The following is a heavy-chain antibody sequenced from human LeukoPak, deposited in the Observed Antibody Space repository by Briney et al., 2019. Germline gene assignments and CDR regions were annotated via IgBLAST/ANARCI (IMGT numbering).Heavy chain of an antibody. CDR3: ARDFRLTYSSGGAIAPLGY. D-gene: IGHD6-19*01. Sequence: PGGSLRLSCAASGFTFSSYEMNWVRQAPGKGLEWVSYISSSGSTIYYADSVKGRFTISRDNSKNTLYLQMNSLRAEDTAVYYCARDFRLTYSSGGAIAPLGYWGQGTLVTVSS. CDR2: ISSSGSTI. V-gene: IGHV3-48*03. CDR1: GFTFSSYE. J-gene: IGHJ4*02.